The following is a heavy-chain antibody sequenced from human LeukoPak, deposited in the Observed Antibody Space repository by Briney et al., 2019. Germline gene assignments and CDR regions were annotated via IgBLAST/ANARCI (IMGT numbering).Heavy chain of an antibody. J-gene: IGHJ4*02. CDR1: GFTFSSYA. Sequence: GGSLRLSCVASGFTFSSYAMTWVRQAPGKGLEWVSGISASGGSTHYADSVKGRFTISRDNSKNTLYLQMNSLRAEDTALYYCAKEYSSGWSFDYWGQGTLVTVSS. D-gene: IGHD6-19*01. CDR3: AKEYSSGWSFDY. V-gene: IGHV3-23*01. CDR2: ISASGGST.